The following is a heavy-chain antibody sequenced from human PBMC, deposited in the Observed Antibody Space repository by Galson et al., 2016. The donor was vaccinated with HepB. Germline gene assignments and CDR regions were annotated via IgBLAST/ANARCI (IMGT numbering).Heavy chain of an antibody. Sequence: CAISGDSVSSNSVAWNWIRQSPSRGLEWLGRTYYRSKWYSDYAVSVKSRLTINPDTSRNQFSLHLNSVTPEDTAVYHCARSGGVAGELDYWGRGTLVTVSS. CDR2: TYYRSKWYS. D-gene: IGHD6-19*01. J-gene: IGHJ4*02. CDR3: ARSGGVAGELDY. V-gene: IGHV6-1*01. CDR1: GDSVSSNSVA.